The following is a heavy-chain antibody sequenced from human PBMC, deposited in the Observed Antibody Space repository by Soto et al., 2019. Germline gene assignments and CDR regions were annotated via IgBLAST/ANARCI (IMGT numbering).Heavy chain of an antibody. Sequence: TGGALRISCAAPGFTFSSYCMHWGRPAPGKGLEWVAVISSDGRNKHYADSVKGRFTFSRDNSKNTLYLQMDSLRGGDTAVYYCAKDVTMAGTWIDYWGQGALVTVSS. CDR3: AKDVTMAGTWIDY. V-gene: IGHV3-30*18. CDR2: ISSDGRNK. D-gene: IGHD6-19*01. J-gene: IGHJ4*02. CDR1: GFTFSSYC.